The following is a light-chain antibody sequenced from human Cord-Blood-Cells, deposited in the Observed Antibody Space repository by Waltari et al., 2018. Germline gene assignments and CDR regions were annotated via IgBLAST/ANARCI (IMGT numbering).Light chain of an antibody. J-gene: IGKJ2*03. V-gene: IGKV3-20*01. CDR2: GAS. Sequence: EIVLKQSPSTLSLSPGGKGNPPRGASQRFSRSYLAWYQPKPGPAPRLLIYGASSRATGIPDRFSGSGSGTDFTLTISRLEPEDFAVYYCQQYGSSPYSFGQGTKLEIK. CDR1: QRFSRSY. CDR3: QQYGSSPYS.